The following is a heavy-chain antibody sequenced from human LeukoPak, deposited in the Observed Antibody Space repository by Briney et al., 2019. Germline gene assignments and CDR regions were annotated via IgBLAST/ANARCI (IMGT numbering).Heavy chain of an antibody. D-gene: IGHD2-2*01. Sequence: SVKVSCKASGGTFSSYAISWVRQAPGQGLEWMGRIIPIFGTANYAQKFQGRVTITADKSTSTAYMELSSLRSEDTAVYYWASHYCSSTSCHYARYYYYMDVWGKGTTVTVSS. V-gene: IGHV1-69*06. CDR2: IIPIFGTA. J-gene: IGHJ6*03. CDR3: ASHYCSSTSCHYARYYYYMDV. CDR1: GGTFSSYA.